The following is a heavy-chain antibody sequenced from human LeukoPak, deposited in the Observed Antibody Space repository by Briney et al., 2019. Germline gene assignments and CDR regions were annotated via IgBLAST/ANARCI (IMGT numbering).Heavy chain of an antibody. CDR3: APTYYYDSSGYYYED. Sequence: ASVKVSCKVSGYTLTELSMHWVRQAPGKGLEWMGGFDPEDGETSYAQKFQGRVTMTEDTSTDTAYMELSSLRSEDTAVYYCAPTYYYDSSGYYYEDWGQGTLVTVSS. CDR1: GYTLTELS. CDR2: FDPEDGET. V-gene: IGHV1-24*01. D-gene: IGHD3-22*01. J-gene: IGHJ4*02.